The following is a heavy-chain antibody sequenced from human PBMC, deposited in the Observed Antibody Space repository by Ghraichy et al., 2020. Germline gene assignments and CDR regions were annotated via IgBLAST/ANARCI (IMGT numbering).Heavy chain of an antibody. CDR1: GGSISSSTYF. D-gene: IGHD6-13*01. Sequence: SETLSLTCTVSGGSISSSTYFWAWIRQPPGKGLEWIGSIYNTENTYYNPSLKSRVTISADTSKNQFSLKLSSVTAADTAAYYCARPYSSSRNWFDPWGPGTLVTVSS. CDR3: ARPYSSSRNWFDP. CDR2: IYNTENT. V-gene: IGHV4-39*01. J-gene: IGHJ5*02.